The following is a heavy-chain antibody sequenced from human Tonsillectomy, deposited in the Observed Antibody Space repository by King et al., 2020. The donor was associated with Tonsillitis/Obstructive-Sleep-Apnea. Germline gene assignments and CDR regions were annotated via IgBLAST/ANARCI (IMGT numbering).Heavy chain of an antibody. J-gene: IGHJ4*02. Sequence: VQLVESGGGVVQPGMSLRLSCAASGFTFSSYGMHWVRQAPGKGLEWVAVISYDGSNKYYADSVKGRFTISRDNSKNTLYLQMNSLRAEDTAVYYCAKDPLNYDFWSGPDYWGQGTLVTVSS. D-gene: IGHD3-3*01. CDR2: ISYDGSNK. CDR3: AKDPLNYDFWSGPDY. V-gene: IGHV3-30*18. CDR1: GFTFSSYG.